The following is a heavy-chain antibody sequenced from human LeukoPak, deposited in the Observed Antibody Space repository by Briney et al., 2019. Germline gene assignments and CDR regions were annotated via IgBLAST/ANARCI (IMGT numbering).Heavy chain of an antibody. CDR3: AKDRIRGYSYGYWGY. CDR1: GFTFSSYA. D-gene: IGHD5-18*01. V-gene: IGHV3-23*01. J-gene: IGHJ4*02. Sequence: GGSLRLSCAASGFTFSSYAMSWVRQAPGKGLEWVSAISGSGGSTYYADSVKGRFTISRDNSKNTLYLQMNSLRAEDTAVYYCAKDRIRGYSYGYWGYWGQGTLVTVSS. CDR2: ISGSGGST.